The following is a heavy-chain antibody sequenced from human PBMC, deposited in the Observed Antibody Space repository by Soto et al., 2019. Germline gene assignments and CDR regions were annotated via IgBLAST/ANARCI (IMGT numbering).Heavy chain of an antibody. D-gene: IGHD2-8*01. CDR3: ARSRNGAVPDSINF. CDR1: GFTFSRYA. V-gene: IGHV3-30-3*01. CDR2: ISRDGSSK. J-gene: IGHJ4*02. Sequence: WGSLRLSCAASGFTFSRYAMHWVRQAPGEGLEWLAVISRDGSSKYYGDSVKGRFTVSRDNSNNTLYLSMTSLRPDDTAVFYCARSRNGAVPDSINFWGQGTLVTVSS.